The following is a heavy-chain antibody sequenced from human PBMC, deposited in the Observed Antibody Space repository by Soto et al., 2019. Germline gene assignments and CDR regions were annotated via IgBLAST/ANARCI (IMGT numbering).Heavy chain of an antibody. D-gene: IGHD3-22*01. CDR1: GFTSSSYA. Sequence: EVQLLESGGGLVQPGGSLRLSCGASGFTSSSYAMSWVRQAPGKGLEWVSGISGSGGSTYYADSVKGRFTISRDNSKNTLYLQMNSLRAEDTAVYYCAKDRTITMIVVPHAFDIWGQGTMVTVSS. V-gene: IGHV3-23*01. CDR2: ISGSGGST. CDR3: AKDRTITMIVVPHAFDI. J-gene: IGHJ3*02.